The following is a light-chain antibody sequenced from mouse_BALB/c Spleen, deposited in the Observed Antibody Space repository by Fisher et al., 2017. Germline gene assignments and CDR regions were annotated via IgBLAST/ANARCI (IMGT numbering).Light chain of an antibody. Sequence: IVLTQSTAIMSASLGEKVTMSCRASSSVTSSYLYWYQQKPGSSPRLLIYDTSNLASGVPARFSGSGSGTSYSLTISSMEAEDAATYYCQQYSGYPLMTFGGGTKLEIK. CDR3: QQYSGYPLMT. V-gene: IGKV4-78*01. CDR1: SSVTSSY. CDR2: DTS. J-gene: IGKJ1*01.